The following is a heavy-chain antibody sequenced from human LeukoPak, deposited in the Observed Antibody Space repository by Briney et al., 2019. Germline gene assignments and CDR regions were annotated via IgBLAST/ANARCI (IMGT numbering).Heavy chain of an antibody. CDR2: IYSGGST. J-gene: IGHJ4*02. D-gene: IGHD6-25*01. Sequence: PGGSLRLSCAAPGFTVSSNYMSWVRQAPGKGLEWVSVIYSGGSTYYADSVKGRFTISRDNSKNTLYLQMNSLRAEDTAVYYCARGLVAAAGGTDYWGQGTLVTVSS. CDR1: GFTVSSNY. CDR3: ARGLVAAAGGTDY. V-gene: IGHV3-53*01.